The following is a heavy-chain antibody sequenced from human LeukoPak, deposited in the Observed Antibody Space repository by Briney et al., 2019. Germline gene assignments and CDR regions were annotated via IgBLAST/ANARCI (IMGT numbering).Heavy chain of an antibody. Sequence: PSGTLSLTCTVSGGSISSYYWSWIRQPPGKGLEWIGYIYYSGSTNYNPSLKSRVTISVDTSKNQFSPKLSSVTAADTAVYYCARGGRGDYVWGSYRPLDYWGQGTLVTVSS. CDR1: GGSISSYY. V-gene: IGHV4-59*12. CDR3: ARGGRGDYVWGSYRPLDY. D-gene: IGHD3-16*02. CDR2: IYYSGST. J-gene: IGHJ4*02.